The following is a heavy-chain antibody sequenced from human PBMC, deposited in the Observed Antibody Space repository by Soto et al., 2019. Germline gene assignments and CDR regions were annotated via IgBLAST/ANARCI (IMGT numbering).Heavy chain of an antibody. Sequence: ASVKVSCKASGYTFTSYDINWVRQATRQGLAWMGWMNPNSGNTDYAQKFQGRGTMTRNTSISTAYMELSSMRSEDTAVYYCARGSSWYSVENASPRGKWFDPWGQGTLVTVSS. CDR3: ARGSSWYSVENASPRGKWFDP. V-gene: IGHV1-8*01. J-gene: IGHJ5*02. CDR2: MNPNSGNT. CDR1: GYTFTSYD. D-gene: IGHD6-13*01.